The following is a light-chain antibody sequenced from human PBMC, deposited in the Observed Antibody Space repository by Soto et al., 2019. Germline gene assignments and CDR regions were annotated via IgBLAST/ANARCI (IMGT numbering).Light chain of an antibody. V-gene: IGKV1-6*01. Sequence: NQMTQSPSSLSASVGDRVTITCRASQDIRNDLGWYQQQPGKAPKLLIYAASTLQSGVPSRFSGSGSGIHFTLTISNLQPEDFATYYCLQDYNFPRTSGQGTKAEIK. CDR2: AAS. CDR3: LQDYNFPRT. J-gene: IGKJ1*01. CDR1: QDIRND.